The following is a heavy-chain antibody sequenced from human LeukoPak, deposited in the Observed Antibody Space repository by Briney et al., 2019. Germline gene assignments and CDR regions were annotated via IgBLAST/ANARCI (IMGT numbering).Heavy chain of an antibody. J-gene: IGHJ4*02. CDR3: ARDWFNDY. CDR2: ISNSSGTI. CDR1: GFTFGSNG. Sequence: GGSLRLSCAASGFTFGSNGMNWVRQAPGKGLEWVSYISNSSGTIYYADSVKGRFTISRDNAKNSLYLQMNSLRAEDTAVYYCARDWFNDYWGQGTLVTVSS. V-gene: IGHV3-48*01. D-gene: IGHD3-10*01.